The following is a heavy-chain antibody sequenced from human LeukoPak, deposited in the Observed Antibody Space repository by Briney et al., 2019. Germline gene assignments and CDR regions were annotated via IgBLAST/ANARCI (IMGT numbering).Heavy chain of an antibody. V-gene: IGHV3-66*01. CDR2: IYSGGST. CDR3: ARVQYSGSYSDAFDI. Sequence: GGSLRLSCAASGFTVSSNFMSWVRQAPGKGLEWVSVIYSGGSTYYADSVKGRFTISRDNSKNTLYLQMNSLRAEDTAVYYCARVQYSGSYSDAFDIWGQGTMVTASS. CDR1: GFTVSSNF. D-gene: IGHD1-26*01. J-gene: IGHJ3*02.